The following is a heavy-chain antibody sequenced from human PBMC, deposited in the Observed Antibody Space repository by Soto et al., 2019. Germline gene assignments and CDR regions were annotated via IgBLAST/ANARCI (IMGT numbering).Heavy chain of an antibody. V-gene: IGHV4-30-2*01. Sequence: SETLSLTCAVSVGSISSGGYSWSWIRQPPGKGLEWIGYIYHSGSTYYNPSLKSRVTISVDRSKNQFSLKLSSVTAADTAVYYCARADMGYYDSSGYDYWGQGTLVTSPQ. J-gene: IGHJ4*02. CDR3: ARADMGYYDSSGYDY. D-gene: IGHD3-22*01. CDR2: IYHSGST. CDR1: VGSISSGGYS.